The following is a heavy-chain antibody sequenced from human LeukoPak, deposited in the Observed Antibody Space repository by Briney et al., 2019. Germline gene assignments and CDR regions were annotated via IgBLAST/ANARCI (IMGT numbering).Heavy chain of an antibody. Sequence: SETLSLTCTVSGGSISSYYWSWIRQPPGKGLEWIGYIYYSGSTNYNPSLKSRVTISVDTSKNQFSLKLSSVTAADTAVYYCARTRANTFDYWGQGTLVTVSS. V-gene: IGHV4-59*01. CDR3: ARTRANTFDY. CDR1: GGSISSYY. CDR2: IYYSGST. J-gene: IGHJ4*02.